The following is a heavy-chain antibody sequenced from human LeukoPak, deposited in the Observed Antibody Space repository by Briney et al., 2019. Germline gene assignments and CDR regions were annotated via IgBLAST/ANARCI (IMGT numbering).Heavy chain of an antibody. CDR3: ARVRWGAMGCYYGMDV. V-gene: IGHV4-30-2*01. CDR1: GGSISSGGYS. CDR2: IYHSGST. D-gene: IGHD5-18*01. Sequence: PSQTLSLTCAVSGGSISSGGYSWSWIRQPPGKGLEWIGYIYHSGSTYYNPSLKSRVTISVDRSKNQFSLKLSSVTAADTAVYYCARVRWGAMGCYYGMDVWGKGTTVTVSS. J-gene: IGHJ6*04.